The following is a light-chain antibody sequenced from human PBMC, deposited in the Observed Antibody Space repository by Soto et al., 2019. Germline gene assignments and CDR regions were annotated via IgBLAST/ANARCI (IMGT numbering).Light chain of an antibody. CDR1: QSVSSY. CDR2: GAS. V-gene: IGKV3-20*01. Sequence: EKVMTQSPAPLSVSPGGRATLSFRASQSVSSYLAWYQQTPGQAPRLLIYGASSRATGIPDRFSGSGSATDFTLTISRLEPEDFAVYYCQQYGSSPPWAFGQGTKVDIK. J-gene: IGKJ1*01. CDR3: QQYGSSPPWA.